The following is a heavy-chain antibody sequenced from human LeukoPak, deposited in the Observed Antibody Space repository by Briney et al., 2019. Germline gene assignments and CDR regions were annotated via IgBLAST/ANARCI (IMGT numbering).Heavy chain of an antibody. CDR3: AREGCSSTSCYASGAFDI. V-gene: IGHV1-69*13. J-gene: IGHJ3*02. CDR2: IIPIFGTA. D-gene: IGHD2-2*01. CDR1: VGTFTIYA. Sequence: SVKVSCKASVGTFTIYAISWVRQAPRQGLEWMGGIIPIFGTANYAQKFPCRVTITADESTSTAYMELSSLRSEDTAVYYCAREGCSSTSCYASGAFDIWGQGTIVTVSS.